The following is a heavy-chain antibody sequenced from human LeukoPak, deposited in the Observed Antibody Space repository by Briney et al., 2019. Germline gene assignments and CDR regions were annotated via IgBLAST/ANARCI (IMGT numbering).Heavy chain of an antibody. Sequence: EGSLRLSCAASGFTFSSYGRHWVRQAPGKGLEWVAVIWYDGSNKYYADSVKGRFTISRDNSKNTLYLQMNSLRAEDTSVYYCAKDSRIAVAGTEFQHWGQGTLVTVSS. CDR2: IWYDGSNK. CDR1: GFTFSSYG. J-gene: IGHJ1*01. D-gene: IGHD6-19*01. CDR3: AKDSRIAVAGTEFQH. V-gene: IGHV3-33*06.